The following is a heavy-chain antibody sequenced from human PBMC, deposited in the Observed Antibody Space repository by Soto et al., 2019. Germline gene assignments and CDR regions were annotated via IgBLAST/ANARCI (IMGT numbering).Heavy chain of an antibody. V-gene: IGHV3-30-3*01. CDR3: AREYLDYGPDV. Sequence: PRGSLRLSCAASGFSFGRYAMRWVRQAPGKGLEWVASIPYDGGNRKCADSVKGRFTISRDNAKDMLYLHMSSLGPDDTSVYYCAREYLDYGPDVWGQGTSVTVSS. CDR1: GFSFGRYA. J-gene: IGHJ6*02. CDR2: IPYDGGNR.